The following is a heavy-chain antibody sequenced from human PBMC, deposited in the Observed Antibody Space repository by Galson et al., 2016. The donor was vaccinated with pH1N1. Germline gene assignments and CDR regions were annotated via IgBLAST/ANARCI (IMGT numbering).Heavy chain of an antibody. CDR2: IHRSGST. CDR3: ARDHYFGSGIHY. Sequence: SETLSLTCAVYGGSFSTFHWSWIRQSPGKGLEWIGEIHRSGSTNYNPSLKSRVTISIDTSKNQFSLELTSVTAADTAVYYSARDHYFGSGIHYWGQGIQVTVS. J-gene: IGHJ4*02. V-gene: IGHV4-34*01. D-gene: IGHD3-10*01. CDR1: GGSFSTFH.